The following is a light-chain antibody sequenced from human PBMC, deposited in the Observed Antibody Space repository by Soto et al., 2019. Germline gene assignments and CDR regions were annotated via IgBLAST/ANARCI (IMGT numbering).Light chain of an antibody. Sequence: QAVVTQPPSASGTPGQRVTISCSGSSSNIAGNTVNWYQQLPGTAPRLLIYINNQRPSGVPDRFSSSKSGTSASLAISGLQSEDEADYYCAAWDDSLNGPVFGGGTKLTVL. CDR2: INN. CDR3: AAWDDSLNGPV. J-gene: IGLJ2*01. CDR1: SSNIAGNT. V-gene: IGLV1-44*01.